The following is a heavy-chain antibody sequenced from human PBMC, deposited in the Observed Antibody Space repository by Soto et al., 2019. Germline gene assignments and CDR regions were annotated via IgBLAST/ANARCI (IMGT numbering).Heavy chain of an antibody. Sequence: SVKVSCKAFGGTFSSYAMSWVRQAPGQGLEWMGGIIPIFGTANYAQKFQGRVTITADKSTSTAYMELSSLRSEDTAVYYCARVGKAAAGTRNWFDPWGQGTLVTVSS. CDR1: GGTFSSYA. CDR2: IIPIFGTA. V-gene: IGHV1-69*06. CDR3: ARVGKAAAGTRNWFDP. D-gene: IGHD6-13*01. J-gene: IGHJ5*02.